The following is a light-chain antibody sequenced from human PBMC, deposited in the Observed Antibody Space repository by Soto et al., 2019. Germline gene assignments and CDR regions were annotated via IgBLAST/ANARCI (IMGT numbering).Light chain of an antibody. CDR1: QFLSSS. Sequence: FVFGGRRVSLSCRASQFLSSSLAWYQQIPGQPPRLLIYDSTNRAAGIPARFRGGWSGTDFTLPICCVEPEDFAVSYSDHRRNFGQGTRLEIK. CDR3: DHRRN. V-gene: IGKV3-11*01. CDR2: DST. J-gene: IGKJ5*01.